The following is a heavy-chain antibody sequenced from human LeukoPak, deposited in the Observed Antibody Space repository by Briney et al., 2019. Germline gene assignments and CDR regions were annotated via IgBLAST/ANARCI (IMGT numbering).Heavy chain of an antibody. CDR3: ARALNQWLVPDS. CDR1: GFTFSSYA. D-gene: IGHD6-19*01. CDR2: ISYDGSNI. J-gene: IGHJ5*01. V-gene: IGHV3-30-3*01. Sequence: GGSLRLSCAASGFTFSSYAMSWVRQAPGKGLEWVAVISYDGSNIYYADSVKGRFTISRDNSKNTLYLQMNSLRPEDTAVYYCARALNQWLVPDSWGQGTLVTVSS.